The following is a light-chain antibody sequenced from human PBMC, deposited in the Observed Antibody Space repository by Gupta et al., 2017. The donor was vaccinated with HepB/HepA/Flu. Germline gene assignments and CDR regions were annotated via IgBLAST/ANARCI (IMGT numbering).Light chain of an antibody. Sequence: EIVLTQSPATLSLSPGERATLSCRASQSVGTYLAWYQQKPGQAPRLLMYDASLRAIGIPARFSGGGSGTDFTLTISSLEPEDFAVYYCQQRSNWPPTFGQGTKVETK. CDR3: QQRSNWPPT. V-gene: IGKV3-11*01. J-gene: IGKJ1*01. CDR1: QSVGTY. CDR2: DAS.